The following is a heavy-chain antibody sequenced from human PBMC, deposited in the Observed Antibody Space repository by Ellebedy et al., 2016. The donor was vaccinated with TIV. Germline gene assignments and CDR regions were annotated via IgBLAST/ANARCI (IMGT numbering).Heavy chain of an antibody. CDR1: GYTFTSYY. CDR3: ARVEEVNEYQLPLGVY. D-gene: IGHD2-2*01. CDR2: INPSGGST. Sequence: ASVKVSCXASGYTFTSYYMHWVRQAPGQGLEWMGIINPSGGSTSYAQKFQGRVTMTRDTSTSTVYMELSSLRSEDTAVYYCARVEEVNEYQLPLGVYWGQGTLVTVSS. J-gene: IGHJ4*02. V-gene: IGHV1-46*01.